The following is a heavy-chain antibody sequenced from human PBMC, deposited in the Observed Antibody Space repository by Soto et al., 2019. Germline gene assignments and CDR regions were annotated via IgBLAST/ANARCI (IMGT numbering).Heavy chain of an antibody. CDR3: TTGEGGYCSGGSCYLIDY. D-gene: IGHD2-15*01. CDR1: GFTFSNAW. CDR2: IKSKTDGGTT. V-gene: IGHV3-15*01. Sequence: GGSLRLSCAASGFTFSNAWMSWVRQAPGKGLEWVGRIKSKTDGGTTDYAAPVKGRFTISRDDSKNTLYLQMNSLKTEDTAVYYCTTGEGGYCSGGSCYLIDYWGQGTLVTVSS. J-gene: IGHJ4*02.